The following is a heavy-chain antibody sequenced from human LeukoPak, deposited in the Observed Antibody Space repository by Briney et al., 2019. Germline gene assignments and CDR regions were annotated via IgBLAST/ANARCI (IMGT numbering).Heavy chain of an antibody. Sequence: SESLSLTCAVYGGSFSGYYWSWVRQPPGKGLEWIGDINHSGSTNYNPSLMSRGTISVDTSKNQFSLKLSSVTAADTAVYYCASSPPRSYCSGGSCVYFDYWGQGTLVTVSS. V-gene: IGHV4-34*01. CDR2: INHSGST. D-gene: IGHD2-15*01. CDR1: GGSFSGYY. J-gene: IGHJ4*02. CDR3: ASSPPRSYCSGGSCVYFDY.